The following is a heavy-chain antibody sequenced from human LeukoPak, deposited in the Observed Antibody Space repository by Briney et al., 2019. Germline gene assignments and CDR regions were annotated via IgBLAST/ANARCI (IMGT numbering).Heavy chain of an antibody. V-gene: IGHV3-30*02. Sequence: GGSLRLSCAASGFIFSSYGMHWVRQVPGKGLEWVAVIWYDGSNKFYADSVKGRFTISRDNSKDTVYLQMSSLRAEGTAVYYCSKGFGSYGIDFWGQGTLVTVSS. D-gene: IGHD3-10*01. CDR3: SKGFGSYGIDF. CDR2: IWYDGSNK. J-gene: IGHJ4*02. CDR1: GFIFSSYG.